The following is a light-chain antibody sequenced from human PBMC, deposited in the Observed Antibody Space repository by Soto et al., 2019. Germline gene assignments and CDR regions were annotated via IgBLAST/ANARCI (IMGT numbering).Light chain of an antibody. V-gene: IGKV3-20*01. CDR1: QSVANSY. J-gene: IGKJ5*01. CDR2: GAS. CDR3: QQYGTLIT. Sequence: EIVLTQSPGTQSLSPGERATLYCRDSQSVANSYFAWYQQKPGQAPRLLIYGASSRATGIPDRFSGSGSGTDFTLTISRLESEDFAVYYCQQYGTLITFGQGTRLEIK.